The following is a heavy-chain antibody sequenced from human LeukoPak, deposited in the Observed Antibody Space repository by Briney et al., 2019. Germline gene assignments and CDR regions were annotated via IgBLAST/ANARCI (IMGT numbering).Heavy chain of an antibody. CDR2: IYHSGST. V-gene: IGHV4-30-2*01. CDR1: GGSISSGGYS. CDR3: VRFSGDDAFDI. D-gene: IGHD3-10*01. J-gene: IGHJ3*02. Sequence: SETLSLTCAVSGGSISSGGYSWSWIRQPPGKGLEWIGYIYHSGSTYYNPSLKSRVTISVDRSKNQFSLKLSSVTAADTAVYYCVRFSGDDAFDIWGQGTMVTVSS.